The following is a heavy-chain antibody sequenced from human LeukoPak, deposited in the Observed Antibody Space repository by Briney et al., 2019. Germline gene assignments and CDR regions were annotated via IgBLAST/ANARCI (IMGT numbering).Heavy chain of an antibody. Sequence: PSETLSLTCTVSGGSISSSTYYWGWIRQPPGKGLEWIGSIYHSGSTYYNPSLKSRVTISVDTSKNQFSLKLSSVTAADTAVYYCAREAEASSSWSFDYWGQGTLVTVSS. D-gene: IGHD6-13*01. CDR1: GGSISSSTYY. CDR2: IYHSGST. J-gene: IGHJ4*02. V-gene: IGHV4-39*07. CDR3: AREAEASSSWSFDY.